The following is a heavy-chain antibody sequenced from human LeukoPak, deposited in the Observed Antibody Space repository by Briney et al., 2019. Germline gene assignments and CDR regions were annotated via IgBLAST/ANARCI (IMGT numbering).Heavy chain of an antibody. CDR2: IKQDGSEK. D-gene: IGHD3-10*01. J-gene: IGHJ4*02. Sequence: GGSLRLSCAASGFTFSSYWMSWVRQAPGKGLEWLANIKQDGSEKYYVDSVKGRFTISRDNAKNSLYLQMNSLRAEDTAVYYCARDFHPYGSGSSQPFDYWGQGTLVTVSS. V-gene: IGHV3-7*01. CDR1: GFTFSSYW. CDR3: ARDFHPYGSGSSQPFDY.